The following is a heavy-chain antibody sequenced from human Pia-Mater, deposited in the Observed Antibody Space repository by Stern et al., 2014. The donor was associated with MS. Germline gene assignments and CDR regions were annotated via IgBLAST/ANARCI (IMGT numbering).Heavy chain of an antibody. Sequence: QVQLVESGAEVKKPGASVKLSCTASGNTFSTYSIHWVRQAPGQGLVWMGMINPDGGRTTYAPEFRDRVTMTRDTSTSTVYMQLSSLRSEDTAFYYCASPLPSANWGQGTLVTVSS. CDR3: ASPLPSAN. J-gene: IGHJ4*02. CDR1: GNTFSTYS. CDR2: INPDGGRT. V-gene: IGHV1-46*01.